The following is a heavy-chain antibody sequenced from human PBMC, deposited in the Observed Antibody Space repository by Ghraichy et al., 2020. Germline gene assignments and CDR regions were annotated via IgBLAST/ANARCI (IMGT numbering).Heavy chain of an antibody. CDR2: ISSSAGTI. Sequence: GGSLRLSCAASGFTFSDCYMIWIRQAPGKGLEWVSYISSSAGTIYYADSVKGRFTVSRDNAKNSLYLQMNSLRAEDTAVYYCASAPRSPFWRPLEYGGQGTLVTGSS. D-gene: IGHD3-3*01. CDR3: ASAPRSPFWRPLEY. CDR1: GFTFSDCY. J-gene: IGHJ4*02. V-gene: IGHV3-11*01.